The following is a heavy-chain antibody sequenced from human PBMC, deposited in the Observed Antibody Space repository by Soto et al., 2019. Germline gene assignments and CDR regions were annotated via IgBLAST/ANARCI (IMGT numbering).Heavy chain of an antibody. V-gene: IGHV3-21*01. J-gene: IGHJ6*03. D-gene: IGHD6-19*01. CDR1: GFTFSSYS. Sequence: EVQLVESGGGLVKPGGSLRLSCAASGFTFSSYSMNWVRQAPGKGLEWVSSISSSSSYIYYADSVKGRFTISRDNAKNSLYLQMNSLRAEDTAVYYCARGTEGEVAGTRLSYYYMDVWGKGTTVTVSS. CDR2: ISSSSSYI. CDR3: ARGTEGEVAGTRLSYYYMDV.